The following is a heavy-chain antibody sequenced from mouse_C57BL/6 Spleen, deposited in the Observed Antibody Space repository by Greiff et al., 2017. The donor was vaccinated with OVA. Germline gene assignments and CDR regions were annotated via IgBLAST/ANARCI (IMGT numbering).Heavy chain of an antibody. V-gene: IGHV5-16*01. Sequence: EVKLVESEGGLVQPGSSMKLSCTASGFTFSDYYMAWVRQVPEKGLEWVANINYDGSSTYYLASLKSRFIISRDNAKNILYLQMSRLKSEDTATYYCARDPYGNWYFDVWGTGTTVTVSS. CDR3: ARDPYGNWYFDV. J-gene: IGHJ1*03. CDR2: INYDGSST. D-gene: IGHD2-1*01. CDR1: GFTFSDYY.